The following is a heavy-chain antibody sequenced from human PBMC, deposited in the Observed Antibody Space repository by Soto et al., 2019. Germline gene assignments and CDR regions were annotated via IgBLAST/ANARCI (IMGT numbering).Heavy chain of an antibody. CDR2: INTNTGNP. Sequence: ASVKVSCKASGYTFTSYAMKWVRQAPGQGLEWMGWINTNTGNPTYAQGFTGRFVFSLDTSVSTAYLQICSLKAEDTAVYYCARVVGGYCISTSCSNWFDPWGQGTLVTVSS. CDR1: GYTFTSYA. CDR3: ARVVGGYCISTSCSNWFDP. V-gene: IGHV7-4-1*01. D-gene: IGHD2-2*01. J-gene: IGHJ5*02.